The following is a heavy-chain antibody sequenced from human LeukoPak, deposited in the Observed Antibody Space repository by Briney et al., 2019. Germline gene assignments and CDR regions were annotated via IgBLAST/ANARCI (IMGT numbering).Heavy chain of an antibody. CDR1: GYTFPGYF. D-gene: IGHD6-6*01. Sequence: ASVKVSCKASGYTFPGYFMHGVRQAPGQGLEWMGIINPTGGSTTYAQKFQGRVTMTRDTSTSTVYMELSSLRSDDTAVYYCARTAARRFDYWGQGTLVTVSS. J-gene: IGHJ4*02. V-gene: IGHV1-46*01. CDR3: ARTAARRFDY. CDR2: INPTGGST.